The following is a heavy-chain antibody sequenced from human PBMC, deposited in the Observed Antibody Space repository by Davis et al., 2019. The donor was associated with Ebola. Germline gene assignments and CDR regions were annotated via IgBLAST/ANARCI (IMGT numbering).Heavy chain of an antibody. J-gene: IGHJ4*02. Sequence: SVKVSCKASGGTFSSYAISWVRQAPGQGLEWMGRIIPILGIANYAQKFQGRVTITADKSTSTAYMELSSLRSEDTAVYYCARVSGGYDSFDYWGQGTLVTVSS. D-gene: IGHD5-12*01. V-gene: IGHV1-69*04. CDR2: IIPILGIA. CDR3: ARVSGGYDSFDY. CDR1: GGTFSSYA.